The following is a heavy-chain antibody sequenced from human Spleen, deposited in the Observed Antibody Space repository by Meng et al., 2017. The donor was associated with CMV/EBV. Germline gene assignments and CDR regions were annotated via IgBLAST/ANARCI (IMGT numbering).Heavy chain of an antibody. J-gene: IGHJ4*02. CDR2: MNPNSGNT. Sequence: ASVKVSCKASGYTFINYGISWVRQAPGQGLEWMGWMNPNSGNTGYAQKFQGRVSMTRYTSITTAYMELSSLTSDDTAVYFCARGPLRAPRPYFFDSWGQGTVVTVSS. V-gene: IGHV1-8*02. CDR1: GYTFINYG. CDR3: ARGPLRAPRPYFFDS.